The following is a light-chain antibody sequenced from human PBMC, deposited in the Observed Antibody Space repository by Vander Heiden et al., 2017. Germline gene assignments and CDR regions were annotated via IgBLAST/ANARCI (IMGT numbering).Light chain of an antibody. V-gene: IGLV1-44*01. CDR2: TNN. CDR1: SSNIGSNS. Sequence: QSVLTQPPSPSATPGQRVIISCSGSSSNIGSNSVNWYQQLPGTAPKLLIYTNNQRPSGVPDRSSGSKSGTSASLAISGLQSEDEADYYCAAWDDSLNGVVFGGGTKLTVL. J-gene: IGLJ2*01. CDR3: AAWDDSLNGVV.